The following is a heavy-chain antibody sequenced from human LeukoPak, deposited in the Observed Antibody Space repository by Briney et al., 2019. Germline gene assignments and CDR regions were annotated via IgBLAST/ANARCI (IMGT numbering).Heavy chain of an antibody. J-gene: IGHJ6*02. CDR1: GYTFTSYD. CDR3: ARGPAYSSSNYYYYGMDV. V-gene: IGHV1-8*01. D-gene: IGHD6-6*01. CDR2: MNPNSGNT. Sequence: ASVKVSCKASGYTFTSYDINWVRQATGQGLEWMGWMNPNSGNTGYAQKFQGRVTMTRNTSISTAYMELSSLRSEDTAVYYCARGPAYSSSNYYYYGMDVWGQGTTVTVS.